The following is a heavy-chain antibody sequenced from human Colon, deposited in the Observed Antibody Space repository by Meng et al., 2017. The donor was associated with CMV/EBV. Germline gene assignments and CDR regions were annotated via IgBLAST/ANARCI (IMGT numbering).Heavy chain of an antibody. Sequence: ASVKVSCKASGYPFTDYHLYWVRQVPGQGLEWMGWLNPNSGYTRLAGHFQGRLTMTRDTSVSTAYMELSSLKSDDTAVYYCAREGSGGSYDYWGQGTLVTVSS. D-gene: IGHD1-26*01. CDR1: GYPFTDYH. V-gene: IGHV1-2*02. J-gene: IGHJ4*02. CDR2: LNPNSGYT. CDR3: AREGSGGSYDY.